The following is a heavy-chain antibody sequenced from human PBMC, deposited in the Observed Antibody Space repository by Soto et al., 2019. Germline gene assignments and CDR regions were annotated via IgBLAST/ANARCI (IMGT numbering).Heavy chain of an antibody. Sequence: QVQLEESGPGLVKPSGTLSLTCAVSGGSISTDNWWSWVRQASGKGLEWVGEIYHSGSTNYNPSLKSRLTISIDKSKDQFSLDVRSVTAADTAVYYCARGGRWLFDYWGQGTLVTVSS. V-gene: IGHV4-4*02. J-gene: IGHJ4*02. CDR2: IYHSGST. CDR1: GGSISTDNW. D-gene: IGHD5-12*01. CDR3: ARGGRWLFDY.